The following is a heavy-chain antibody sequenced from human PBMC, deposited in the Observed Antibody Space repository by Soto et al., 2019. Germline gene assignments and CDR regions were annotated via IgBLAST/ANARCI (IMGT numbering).Heavy chain of an antibody. CDR2: ISSSSSTI. J-gene: IGHJ6*02. CDR3: ARDYVGAYCSSTSCYSDYYYGMDV. D-gene: IGHD2-2*01. V-gene: IGHV3-48*01. Sequence: EVQLVESGGGLVQPGGSLRLSCAASGFTFSSYSMNWVRQAPGKGLEWVSYISSSSSTIYYADSVKGRFTISRDNAKNSLYLQMNSLRAEDTAVYYCARDYVGAYCSSTSCYSDYYYGMDVWGQETTVTVSS. CDR1: GFTFSSYS.